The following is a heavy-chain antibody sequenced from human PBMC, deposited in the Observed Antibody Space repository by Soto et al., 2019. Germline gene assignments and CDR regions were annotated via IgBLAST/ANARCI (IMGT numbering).Heavy chain of an antibody. CDR2: IYYSGST. Sequence: SETLSLTCTVSGGSISSSSYYWGWIRQPPGKGLEWIGSIYYSGSTYYNPSLKSRVTISVDTSKNQFSLKLSSVTAADTAVYYCARPRGYSYGYAFDPWGQGTLVTVSS. J-gene: IGHJ5*02. CDR3: ARPRGYSYGYAFDP. CDR1: GGSISSSSYY. V-gene: IGHV4-39*01. D-gene: IGHD5-18*01.